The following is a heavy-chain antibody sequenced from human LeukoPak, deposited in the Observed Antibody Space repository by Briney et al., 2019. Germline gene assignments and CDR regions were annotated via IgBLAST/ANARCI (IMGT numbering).Heavy chain of an antibody. J-gene: IGHJ4*02. CDR1: GFTFRSHA. CDR3: LKGGWATIGPPKD. D-gene: IGHD5-24*01. CDR2: VNDDGSLT. V-gene: IGHV3-64D*08. Sequence: PGGSLRLSCSAAGFTFRSHAMHWVRQAPGKGLEYVSTVNDDGSLTYYADSVKGRFTISRDNSKNTVYLRMNNLRPDDSAVYHCLKGGWATIGPPKDWGQGTQVSVSS.